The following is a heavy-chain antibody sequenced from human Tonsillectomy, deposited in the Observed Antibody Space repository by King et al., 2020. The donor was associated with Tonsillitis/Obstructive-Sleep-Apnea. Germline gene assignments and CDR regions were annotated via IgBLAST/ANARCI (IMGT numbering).Heavy chain of an antibody. CDR3: ATDFDWLSEGLPADY. CDR1: G. CDR2: ISYDGSNK. V-gene: IGHV3-30*03. J-gene: IGHJ4*02. D-gene: IGHD3-9*01. Sequence: GMHWVRQSPGKGLEWVAVISYDGSNKYYADSVKGRFTISRDNSKNTLYLHMNSLRADDTDVYYWATDFDWLSEGLPADYWGQGTLVTVSS.